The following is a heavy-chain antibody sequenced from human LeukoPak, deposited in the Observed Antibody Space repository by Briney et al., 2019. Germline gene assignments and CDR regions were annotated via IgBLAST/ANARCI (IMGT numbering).Heavy chain of an antibody. CDR2: ISDTGDNT. J-gene: IGHJ4*02. V-gene: IGHV3-23*01. Sequence: PGASLRLSCVASGSSFASYAMNWVRQAPGRGLEWVSSISDTGDNTNYADSVEGRFTISRDNSKNTLYLQMNSLRAGDTAVYYCAKALTGYYFDYWGQGTLVTVSS. CDR1: GSSFASYA. D-gene: IGHD3-9*01. CDR3: AKALTGYYFDY.